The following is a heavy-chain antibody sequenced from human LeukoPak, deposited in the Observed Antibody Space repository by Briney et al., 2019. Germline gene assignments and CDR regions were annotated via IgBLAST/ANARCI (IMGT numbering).Heavy chain of an antibody. CDR2: ISSSGTYI. Sequence: SGGSLRLSCAVSGFTFSSYNMNWVRQAPGKGLEWVSSISSSGTYIFYADSVKGRFTISRDSAKNSLYLQMNSLRVEDTAVYYCARDTFYDSSGYSGWFDPWGQGTLVTVSS. D-gene: IGHD3-22*01. CDR1: GFTFSSYN. V-gene: IGHV3-21*01. J-gene: IGHJ5*02. CDR3: ARDTFYDSSGYSGWFDP.